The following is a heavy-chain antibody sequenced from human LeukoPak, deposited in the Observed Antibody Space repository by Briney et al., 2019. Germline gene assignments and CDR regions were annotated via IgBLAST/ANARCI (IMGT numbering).Heavy chain of an antibody. Sequence: GGSLRLSCAASGFTFSSYAMSWVRQAPGKGLEGVSIITGRGGTTYHADPVKDRFTISRDNSKNTVYLQMNSLRAEDTAVYYCARARGEATYNAFDIWGQGTMVTVSS. CDR1: GFTFSSYA. CDR2: ITGRGGTT. V-gene: IGHV3-23*01. CDR3: ARARGEATYNAFDI. J-gene: IGHJ3*02. D-gene: IGHD3-10*01.